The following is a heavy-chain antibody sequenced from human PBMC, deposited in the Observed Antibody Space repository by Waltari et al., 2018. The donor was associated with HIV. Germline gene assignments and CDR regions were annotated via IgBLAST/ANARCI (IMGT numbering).Heavy chain of an antibody. J-gene: IGHJ4*02. CDR3: ARTDRGVNGQEFDY. CDR1: GHTFSNYD. V-gene: IGHV1-8*01. Sequence: QVQLVQSGAEVKKPGASVRVSCKASGHTFSNYDMNWVRQASGQGLEWMGWMKPNSGATGYAQKFQGRVSMTRSTSIRTAYMELSSLTSEDTAVYYCARTDRGVNGQEFDYWGQGTLVTVSS. CDR2: MKPNSGAT. D-gene: IGHD3-10*01.